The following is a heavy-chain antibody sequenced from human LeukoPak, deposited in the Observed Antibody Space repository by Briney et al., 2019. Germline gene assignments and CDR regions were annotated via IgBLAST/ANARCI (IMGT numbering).Heavy chain of an antibody. J-gene: IGHJ4*02. V-gene: IGHV4-4*02. CDR2: IYHSGST. CDR3: ARGHAHCSSTSCYDGGY. Sequence: SETLSLTCAVSGGSISSSNWWSWVRPPPGKGLEWIGEIYHSGSTNYNPSLKSRVTISVDKSKNQFSLKLSSVTAADTAVYYCARGHAHCSSTSCYDGGYWGQGTLVTVSS. CDR1: GGSISSSNW. D-gene: IGHD2-2*01.